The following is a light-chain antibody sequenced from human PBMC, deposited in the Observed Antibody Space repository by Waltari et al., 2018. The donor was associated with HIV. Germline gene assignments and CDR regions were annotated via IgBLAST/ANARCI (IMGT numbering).Light chain of an antibody. CDR3: SSYTSSSTRV. Sequence: QSALTQPASVSGSPGQSITIPCTGTSSDVGGYNSVSWYQQHPGKAPKLMIYDVTNRPSGVSNRFSGSKSGNTASLTISGLQAEDEADYYCSSYTSSSTRVFGGGTKLTVV. J-gene: IGLJ3*02. CDR2: DVT. CDR1: SSDVGGYNS. V-gene: IGLV2-14*03.